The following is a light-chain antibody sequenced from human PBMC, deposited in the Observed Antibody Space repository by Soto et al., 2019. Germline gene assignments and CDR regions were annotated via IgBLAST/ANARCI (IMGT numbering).Light chain of an antibody. V-gene: IGKV3-15*01. J-gene: IGKJ5*01. CDR1: QSIRSN. Sequence: ILMTQYPATLSVSPGDSATLSCRASQSIRSNLAWYQQKPGQAPRLLIYAASTRVTGLPGRFSGRGSGTAFSLPISGLQSEDFAIYYCQHYTNWPPLTFGQGTRLEIK. CDR3: QHYTNWPPLT. CDR2: AAS.